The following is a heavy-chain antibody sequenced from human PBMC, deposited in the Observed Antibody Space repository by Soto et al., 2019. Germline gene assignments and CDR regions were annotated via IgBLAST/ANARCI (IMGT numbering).Heavy chain of an antibody. V-gene: IGHV3-21*01. CDR1: GFTFSSYS. CDR3: ERDKEAADYYYGMDV. CDR2: ISSSSSYI. Sequence: GGSLRLSCAASGFTFSSYSMNWVRQAPGKGLEWVSSISSSSSYIYYADSVKGRFTISRDNAKNSLYLQMNSLRAEDTAVYYCERDKEAADYYYGMDVWGQGTTVTVYS. J-gene: IGHJ6*02. D-gene: IGHD6-13*01.